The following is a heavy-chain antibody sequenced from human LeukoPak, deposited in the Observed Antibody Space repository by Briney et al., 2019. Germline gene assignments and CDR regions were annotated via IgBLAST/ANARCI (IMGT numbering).Heavy chain of an antibody. CDR3: AREKGHPVAATVCAFDI. J-gene: IGHJ3*02. V-gene: IGHV3-21*01. CDR2: ISSSSSYI. D-gene: IGHD6-19*01. CDR1: GFTFSSYS. Sequence: PGGSLRLSCAASGFTFSSYSMNWVRQAPGKGLEWVSSISSSSSYIYYADSVKGRFTISRDNAKNSLYLQMNSLRAEDTAVYYCAREKGHPVAATVCAFDIWGQGTMVTVSS.